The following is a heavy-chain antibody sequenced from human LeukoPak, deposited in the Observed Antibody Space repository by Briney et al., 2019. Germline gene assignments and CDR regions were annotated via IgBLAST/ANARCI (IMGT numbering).Heavy chain of an antibody. J-gene: IGHJ5*02. CDR2: INPNSGGT. V-gene: IGHV1-2*02. CDR1: GHTFGDHY. D-gene: IGHD1-14*01. CDR3: ARVLLRTGIPEGFDP. Sequence: ASVKVSCKASGHTFGDHYMHWVRQAPGQGLEWMGCINPNSGGTKYAQRFQGRVTMTRDTSISTAYMELRRLRSDDTAVYYRARVLLRTGIPEGFDPWGQGTLVTVSS.